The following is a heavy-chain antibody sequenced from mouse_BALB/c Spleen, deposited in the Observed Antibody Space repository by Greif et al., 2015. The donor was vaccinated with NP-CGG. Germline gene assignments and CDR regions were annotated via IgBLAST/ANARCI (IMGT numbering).Heavy chain of an antibody. Sequence: DVKLVESGGGLVKPGGSLKLSCAASGFTFSSYAMSWVRQTPEKRLEWVASISSGGSTYYPDSVKGRFTISRDNARNILYLQMSSLRSEDTAMYYCARGGDYGYFWYFDVWGAGTTVTVSS. CDR2: ISSGGST. CDR3: ARGGDYGYFWYFDV. CDR1: GFTFSSYA. D-gene: IGHD1-2*01. J-gene: IGHJ1*01. V-gene: IGHV5-6-5*01.